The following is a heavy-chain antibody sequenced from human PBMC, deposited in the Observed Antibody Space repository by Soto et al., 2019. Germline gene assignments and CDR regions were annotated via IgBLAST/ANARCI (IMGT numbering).Heavy chain of an antibody. CDR3: ARDPGQDEAMVY. D-gene: IGHD2-8*01. V-gene: IGHV3-33*01. Sequence: QVQVVESGGGVVQPGRSLRLSCVGSGFAFSNFGMHWVRQAPGKGLEWVAVIWHNGNNKDYADYAKGRFTISRDNSKNILYLEMNSLRVEDTAVYYCARDPGQDEAMVYWGQGTLVTVSS. CDR1: GFAFSNFG. CDR2: IWHNGNNK. J-gene: IGHJ4*02.